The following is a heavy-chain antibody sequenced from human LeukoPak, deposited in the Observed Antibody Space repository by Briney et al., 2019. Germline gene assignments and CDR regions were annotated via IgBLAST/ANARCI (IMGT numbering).Heavy chain of an antibody. V-gene: IGHV1-18*01. CDR1: VYTFTSYG. D-gene: IGHD3-3*01. J-gene: IGHJ4*02. Sequence: ASVKVSCKASVYTFTSYGISWVRQAPGQGLEWMGWLSAYNGNTNYAQKLQGRVTMTTDTSTSTAYMELRSLRSDDTAVYYCARSRITIFGVVSGVPDYWGQGTLVTVSS. CDR2: LSAYNGNT. CDR3: ARSRITIFGVVSGVPDY.